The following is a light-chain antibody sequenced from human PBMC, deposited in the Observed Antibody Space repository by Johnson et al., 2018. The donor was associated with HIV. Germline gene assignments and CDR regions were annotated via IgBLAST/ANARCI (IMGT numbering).Light chain of an antibody. V-gene: IGLV1-51*01. J-gene: IGLJ1*01. CDR2: DNN. CDR3: GTWDSGLSPLYV. CDR1: SSNIGNNY. Sequence: QSVLTQPPSVSVAPGQKVTISCSGSSSNIGNNYVSWYQQLPGTAPKLLIYDNNKRPSGIPDRFSGSKSGTSATLGITGLQTGDEAEYYCGTWDSGLSPLYVVGTGTTITVL.